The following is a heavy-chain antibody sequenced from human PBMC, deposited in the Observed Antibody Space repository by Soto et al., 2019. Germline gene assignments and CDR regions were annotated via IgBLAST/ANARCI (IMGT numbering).Heavy chain of an antibody. CDR3: ARGRLVKGYSNYYYYYYGMDV. CDR1: VGSFSGYY. D-gene: IGHD4-4*01. Sequence: SETLCLTCAISVGSFSGYYWSWIRQPPGKGLDLIGEINHSGSTNDNPALKSRVTISVDTSKNQFSLKLSSVTAADTAVYYCARGRLVKGYSNYYYYYYGMDVWGQGTTVTVSS. V-gene: IGHV4-34*01. CDR2: INHSGST. J-gene: IGHJ6*01.